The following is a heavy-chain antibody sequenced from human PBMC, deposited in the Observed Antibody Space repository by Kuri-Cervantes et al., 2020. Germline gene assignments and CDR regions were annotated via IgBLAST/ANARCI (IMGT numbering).Heavy chain of an antibody. CDR3: ARREGSAWYRGLEF. CDR1: GYSFTTYW. V-gene: IGHV5-51*01. D-gene: IGHD6-19*01. Sequence: KVSCKGSGYSFTTYWIAWVRQMPGKGLECMGIIYPGDSDTRYSPSFQGQVTISADKSVSTAYLQWSSLKASDTAIYYCARREGSAWYRGLEFWGQGTRVTVSS. CDR2: IYPGDSDT. J-gene: IGHJ4*02.